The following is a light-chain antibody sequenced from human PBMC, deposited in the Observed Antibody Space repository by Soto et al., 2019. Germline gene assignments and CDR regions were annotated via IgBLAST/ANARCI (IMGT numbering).Light chain of an antibody. CDR1: QSISSY. CDR3: HQSYSTPLT. CDR2: TAS. Sequence: DIQLTQSPSSLSASVGDTVTITCRASQSISSYLNWYQQKPGKAPKLLIYTASSLQSGVTSRFSGSGSCTDFTLTISSRQAEDFATYYCHQSYSTPLTFGGGTKVEIK. V-gene: IGKV1-39*01. J-gene: IGKJ4*01.